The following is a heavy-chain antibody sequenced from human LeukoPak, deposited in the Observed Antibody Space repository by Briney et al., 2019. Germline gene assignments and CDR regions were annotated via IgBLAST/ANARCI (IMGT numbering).Heavy chain of an antibody. CDR2: IYSGGST. Sequence: GGSLRLSCAASGFTVSSNYMSWVRQAPGKGLEWVSVIYSGGSTYYADSVKGRFTISRDNAKNSLYLQMNSLRAEDTALYYCAKDSEYDFWSGYYTGYFDYWGQGTLVTVSS. J-gene: IGHJ4*02. D-gene: IGHD3-3*01. V-gene: IGHV3-53*05. CDR1: GFTVSSNY. CDR3: AKDSEYDFWSGYYTGYFDY.